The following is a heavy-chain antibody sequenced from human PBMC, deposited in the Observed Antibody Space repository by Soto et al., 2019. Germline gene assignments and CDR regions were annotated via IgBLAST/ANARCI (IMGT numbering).Heavy chain of an antibody. V-gene: IGHV1-8*01. CDR1: GYTFTSYD. CDR2: MNPNSGNT. Sequence: GESLKISCKASGYTFTSYDINWGRQATGQGLEWMRWMNPNSGNTGYAQKFQGRVTMTRNTSISTAYMELSSLRSEDTAVYYCAREVKSGGLRLGELSGWGQGTLVTVSS. D-gene: IGHD3-16*02. J-gene: IGHJ4*02. CDR3: AREVKSGGLRLGELSG.